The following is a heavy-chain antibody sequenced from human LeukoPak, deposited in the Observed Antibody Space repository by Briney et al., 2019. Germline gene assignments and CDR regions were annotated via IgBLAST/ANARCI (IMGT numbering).Heavy chain of an antibody. CDR3: ARHQLLGPCFKGVCSDAFDI. V-gene: IGHV5-10-1*01. D-gene: IGHD2-8*01. CDR1: GYRFTSYW. CDR2: IDPSDSYT. Sequence: HGESLKTSCKGSGYRFTSYWISWVRQMPGKGLEWMGRIDPSDSYTNYSPSFQGHLTISADKSISTAYLQWSSLKASDTAMYYCARHQLLGPCFKGVCSDAFDIWGQGTMVTVSS. J-gene: IGHJ3*02.